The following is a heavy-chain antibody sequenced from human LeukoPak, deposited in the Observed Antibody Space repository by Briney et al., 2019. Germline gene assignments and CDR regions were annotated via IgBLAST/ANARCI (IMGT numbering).Heavy chain of an antibody. Sequence: PSETLSLTCTVSGGSISSGGYYWSWIRQHPGEGLEWIGYIYYSGSTYYNPSLKSRVTISVDTSKNQFSLKLSSVTAADTAVYYCAREDTDFLGTYDYWGQGALVTVSS. D-gene: IGHD7-27*01. CDR1: GGSISSGGYY. J-gene: IGHJ4*02. CDR2: IYYSGST. V-gene: IGHV4-31*03. CDR3: AREDTDFLGTYDY.